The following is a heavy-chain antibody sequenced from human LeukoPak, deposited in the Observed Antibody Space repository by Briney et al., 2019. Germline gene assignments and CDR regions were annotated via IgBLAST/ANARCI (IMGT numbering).Heavy chain of an antibody. CDR1: GGSFSGYY. CDR2: INHSGST. J-gene: IGHJ4*02. D-gene: IGHD5-12*01. V-gene: IGHV4-34*01. CDR3: ARDLIGGYSGYEYYFDY. Sequence: ASETLSLTCAVYGGSFSGYYWSWIRQPPEKGLEWIGEINHSGSTNYNPSLKSRVTISVDTSKNQFSLRLSSVTAADTAVYYCARDLIGGYSGYEYYFDYWGQGTLVTVSS.